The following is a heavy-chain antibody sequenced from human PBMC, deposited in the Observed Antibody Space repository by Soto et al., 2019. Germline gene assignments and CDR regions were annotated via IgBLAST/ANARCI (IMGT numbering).Heavy chain of an antibody. J-gene: IGHJ4*02. CDR3: ARGHIPVYGPVPDYFDS. D-gene: IGHD2-21*01. V-gene: IGHV4-34*02. Sequence: QVHLQQWGAGLLKPSETLSLTCGVYGGSLRGSYWSWIRQPPGKALEWLGKVNHSGSTTFNPSLKSRVSVSVDTSDNQFSLKLTSVTAADTAVYYCARGHIPVYGPVPDYFDSWGQGTLVTVSS. CDR1: GGSLRGSY. CDR2: VNHSGST.